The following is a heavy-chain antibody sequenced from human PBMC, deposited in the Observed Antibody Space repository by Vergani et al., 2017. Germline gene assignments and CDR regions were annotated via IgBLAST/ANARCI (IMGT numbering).Heavy chain of an antibody. V-gene: IGHV4-34*01. J-gene: IGHJ4*02. CDR1: GGSFSGYY. CDR3: ARGGTLAVAGRQYYFDY. D-gene: IGHD6-19*01. Sequence: QVQLQQWGAGLLKPSETLSLTCAVYGGSFSGYYWSWIRQPPGKGLEWIGEINHSGSTNYNPSLKSRVTISVDTSKNQFSLKLSSVTAADTAVYYCARGGTLAVAGRQYYFDYWGQGTLVTVSS. CDR2: INHSGST.